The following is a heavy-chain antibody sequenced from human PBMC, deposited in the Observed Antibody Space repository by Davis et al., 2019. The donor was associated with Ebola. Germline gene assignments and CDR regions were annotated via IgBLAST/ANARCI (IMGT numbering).Heavy chain of an antibody. CDR1: GFAFSTYS. V-gene: IGHV3-21*01. D-gene: IGHD6-19*01. Sequence: PGGSLRLSCAASGFAFSTYSLNWVRQAPGKGLEWVSSISRSSSYIYYADPVKGRFTISRDSAKNSLYLQMNSLRAEDTAVYYCARVYSGLFGWFDPWGQGTLVTVSS. J-gene: IGHJ5*02. CDR2: ISRSSSYI. CDR3: ARVYSGLFGWFDP.